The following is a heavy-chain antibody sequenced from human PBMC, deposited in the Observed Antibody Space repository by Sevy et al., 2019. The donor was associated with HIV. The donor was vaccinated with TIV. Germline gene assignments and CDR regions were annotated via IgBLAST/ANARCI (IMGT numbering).Heavy chain of an antibody. V-gene: IGHV7-4-1*02. D-gene: IGHD5-18*01. CDR3: ARTGGGPGYSYDDAFDI. CDR1: GYTFTSYA. CDR2: INTNTGNP. J-gene: IGHJ3*02. Sequence: ASVKVSCKASGYTFTSYAMNWVRQAPGQGLEWMGWINTNTGNPTYAQGFTGRFVFSLDTSVSTAYLQISSLKAGDTAVYYCARTGGGPGYSYDDAFDIWGQGTMVTVSS.